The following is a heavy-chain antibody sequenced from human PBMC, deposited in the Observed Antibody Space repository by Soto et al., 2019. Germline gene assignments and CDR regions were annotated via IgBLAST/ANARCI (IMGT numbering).Heavy chain of an antibody. J-gene: IGHJ4*02. CDR2: IYPADSDT. D-gene: IGHD6-19*01. Sequence: PGESLKISCKGSGYIFTSFWIGWVRQMPGKGLEWMGLIYPADSDTRYSPSFQGQVTISADKSISTAYLQWSSLRASDTAMYYCVRSDSSSWFVDYWGQGALVTVS. CDR1: GYIFTSFW. V-gene: IGHV5-51*01. CDR3: VRSDSSSWFVDY.